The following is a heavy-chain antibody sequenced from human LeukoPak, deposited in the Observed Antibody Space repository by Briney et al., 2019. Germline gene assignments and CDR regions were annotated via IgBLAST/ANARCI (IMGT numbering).Heavy chain of an antibody. V-gene: IGHV4-34*01. J-gene: IGHJ4*02. CDR2: INHSGST. Sequence: SETLSLTCAVHGGSFSGYYWSWIPQPPGKGLEWSGEINHSGSTNYNPSLKSRVTISVDTSKNQFSLKLSSVTAADTAVYYCARVSISWGATVDYWGQGTLVTVSS. CDR3: ARVSISWGATVDY. D-gene: IGHD1-26*01. CDR1: GGSFSGYY.